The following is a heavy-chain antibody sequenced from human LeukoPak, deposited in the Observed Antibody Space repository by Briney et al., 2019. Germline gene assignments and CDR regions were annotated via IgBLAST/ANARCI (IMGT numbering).Heavy chain of an antibody. CDR3: AKNYRPWEPHGYYYYMDV. V-gene: IGHV3-23*01. J-gene: IGHJ6*03. Sequence: GGSLRLSCAASGFTFSSYAMSWVRQAPGKGLEWVSAISGSGGSTYYAGSVKGRFTIPRDNSKNTLYLQMNSLRAEDTAVYYCAKNYRPWEPHGYYYYMDVWGKGTTVTVSS. CDR2: ISGSGGST. D-gene: IGHD1-26*01. CDR1: GFTFSSYA.